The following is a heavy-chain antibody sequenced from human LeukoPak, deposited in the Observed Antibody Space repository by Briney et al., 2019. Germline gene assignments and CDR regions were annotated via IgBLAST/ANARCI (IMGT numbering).Heavy chain of an antibody. D-gene: IGHD3-9*01. Sequence: PSETLSLTCTVSVGSISSYYWSWIRQPPGKGLEWIGYIYYSGSTNYNPSLKSRVTISVDTSKNQFSLKLSSVTAADTAVYYCARVVYDILTGYPNWFDPWGQGTLVTVSS. CDR1: VGSISSYY. CDR3: ARVVYDILTGYPNWFDP. J-gene: IGHJ5*02. CDR2: IYYSGST. V-gene: IGHV4-59*01.